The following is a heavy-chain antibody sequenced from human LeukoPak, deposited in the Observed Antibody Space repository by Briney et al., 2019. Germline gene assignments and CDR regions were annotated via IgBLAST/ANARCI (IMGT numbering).Heavy chain of an antibody. Sequence: GGSLRLSCAASGFTFSSCAMSWVRQAPGKGLEWVSAISGSGGSTYYADSVKGRFTISRDNSKNTLYLQMNSLRAEDTAVYYCARTTVTTVGVDYWGQGTLVTVSS. V-gene: IGHV3-23*01. CDR3: ARTTVTTVGVDY. D-gene: IGHD4-17*01. CDR1: GFTFSSCA. CDR2: ISGSGGST. J-gene: IGHJ4*02.